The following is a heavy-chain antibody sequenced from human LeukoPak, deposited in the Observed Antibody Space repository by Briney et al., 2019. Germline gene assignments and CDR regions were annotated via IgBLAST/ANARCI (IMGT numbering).Heavy chain of an antibody. CDR3: TRGNGSPGDY. V-gene: IGHV3-74*01. Sequence: GGPLRLSCAASGFTFSNYWMHWGRHAPERGLVCVSRVSGDGSVTTYADSVEGRFTISRDNAKNTFYLQMNSLRAEDTAVYYCTRGNGSPGDYWGQGSLVTVSS. J-gene: IGHJ4*02. CDR2: VSGDGSVT. D-gene: IGHD1-1*01. CDR1: GFTFSNYW.